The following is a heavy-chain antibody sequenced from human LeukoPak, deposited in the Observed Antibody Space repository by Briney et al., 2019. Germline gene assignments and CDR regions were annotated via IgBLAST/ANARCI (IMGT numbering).Heavy chain of an antibody. J-gene: IGHJ6*02. V-gene: IGHV3-74*03. Sequence: GGSLRLSCTASGFTFSRHWMHWVRQAPGNGLVWVSRINGDGRSTQYADSVKGRFTISRDNSKNTLYLQMSSLRDEDTAVYYCAKNYESGRGVPYGMDVWGQGTTVTVSS. CDR3: AKNYESGRGVPYGMDV. CDR1: GFTFSRHW. CDR2: INGDGRST. D-gene: IGHD3-10*01.